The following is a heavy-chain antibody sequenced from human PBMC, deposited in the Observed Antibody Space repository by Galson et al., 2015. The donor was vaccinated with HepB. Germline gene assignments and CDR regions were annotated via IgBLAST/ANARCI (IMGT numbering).Heavy chain of an antibody. CDR3: ARAIEESGGDFDY. V-gene: IGHV6-1*01. Sequence: CAISGDSVSSNSVVWNCIRQSPSRGLEWLGRTYYRSKWYNDYAVSLKGRITVNPDTSRNQFSLQLNSVTPEDTALYYCARAIEESGGDFDYWGQGTLVTVSS. D-gene: IGHD3-22*01. J-gene: IGHJ4*02. CDR1: GDSVSSNSVV. CDR2: TYYRSKWYN.